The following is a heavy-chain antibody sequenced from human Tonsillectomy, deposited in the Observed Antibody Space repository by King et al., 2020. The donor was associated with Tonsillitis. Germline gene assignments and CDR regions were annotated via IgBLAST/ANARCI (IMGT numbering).Heavy chain of an antibody. V-gene: IGHV4-34*01. CDR3: ARGPTGGYYYYYYMDV. D-gene: IGHD2-8*02. CDR1: GGSFSGYF. Sequence: VQLQQWGAGLLKPSETLSLTCAVYGGSFSGYFWSWIRQPPGKGLEWIGEINHSGSTNYNPSLKSRVTISVATSKNQFSPKLSSVTAADTAVYYCARGPTGGYYYYYYMDVWDKGTTVTVSS. CDR2: INHSGST. J-gene: IGHJ6*03.